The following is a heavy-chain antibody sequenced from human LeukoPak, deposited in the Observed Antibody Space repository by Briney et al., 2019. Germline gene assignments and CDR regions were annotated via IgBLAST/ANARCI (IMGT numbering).Heavy chain of an antibody. D-gene: IGHD3-22*01. J-gene: IGHJ4*01. Sequence: SQTLSLTCAVSGVSISSGGYYWSSIPQHPGKGLDWIGDICYSGSTYYNPSLKRRVTISVDTSKHQFSLKLSSVTAADTAIYYCARVMEASSVYYNYFDCWGHGTLVSVSS. CDR3: ARVMEASSVYYNYFDC. V-gene: IGHV4-31*11. CDR2: ICYSGST. CDR1: GVSISSGGYY.